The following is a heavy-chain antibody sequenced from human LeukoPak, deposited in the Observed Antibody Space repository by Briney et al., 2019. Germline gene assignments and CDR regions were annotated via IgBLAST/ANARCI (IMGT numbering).Heavy chain of an antibody. CDR3: ARMNCSSTSCYDY. CDR2: IYYSGST. J-gene: IGHJ4*02. D-gene: IGHD2-2*01. CDR1: GGSISSSSYS. V-gene: IGHV4-39*01. Sequence: SETLSLTCTVSGGSISSSSYSWGWIRQPPGKGLEWIGSIYYSGSTYYNPSLKSRVTISVDTSKNQFSLKLSSVTAADTAVYYCARMNCSSTSCYDYWGQGTLVTVSS.